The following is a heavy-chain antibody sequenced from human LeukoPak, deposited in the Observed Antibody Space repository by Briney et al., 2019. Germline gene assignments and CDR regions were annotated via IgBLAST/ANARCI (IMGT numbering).Heavy chain of an antibody. D-gene: IGHD6-19*01. CDR3: ARECSADDAFDI. V-gene: IGHV3-33*05. CDR1: GFTFSSYG. Sequence: PGGSLRLSCAASGFTFSSYGMHWVRQAPGKGLEWVAVISYDGSNKYYPDSVKGRFTISRDNSKNTLYLQMNSLRAEDTAVYYCARECSADDAFDIWGQGTMVTVSS. CDR2: ISYDGSNK. J-gene: IGHJ3*02.